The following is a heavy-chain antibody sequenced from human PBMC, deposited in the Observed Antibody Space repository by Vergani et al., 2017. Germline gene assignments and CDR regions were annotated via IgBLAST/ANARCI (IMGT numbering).Heavy chain of an antibody. V-gene: IGHV3-23*01. Sequence: EVQLLESGGGLVQPGGSLRLSCAASGFTFSSYAMSWVRQAPGKGLEWVSAISGSGGSTYYADSVKGRVTISRDNSKNTLYLQMNSLRAEDTAVYYCAKGGSDYDIPDGMDVWGQGTTVTVSS. CDR3: AKGGSDYDIPDGMDV. CDR1: GFTFSSYA. CDR2: ISGSGGST. D-gene: IGHD3-9*01. J-gene: IGHJ6*02.